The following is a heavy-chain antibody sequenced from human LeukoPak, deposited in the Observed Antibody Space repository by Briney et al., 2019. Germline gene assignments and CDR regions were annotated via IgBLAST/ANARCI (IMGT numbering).Heavy chain of an antibody. Sequence: GGSLRLSCAASGFDFSSNWMHWVRHAPGQGLVWVSRIKGDGISTNYADSVKGRSTISRDIAKNTLYLQMNSLRAEDTGVYYCAKDHYWSIDYWGRGTLVTVSS. CDR1: GFDFSSNW. CDR2: IKGDGIST. CDR3: AKDHYWSIDY. V-gene: IGHV3-74*01. J-gene: IGHJ4*02. D-gene: IGHD3-3*01.